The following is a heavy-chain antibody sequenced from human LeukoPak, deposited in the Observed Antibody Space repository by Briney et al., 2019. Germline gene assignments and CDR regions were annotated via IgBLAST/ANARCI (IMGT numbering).Heavy chain of an antibody. J-gene: IGHJ4*02. Sequence: GESLKISCKGSGYRFSTYWIGWVRQMPGKGLEWMGIIYPVDSDTRYSPSFQGQVTISADKSISAAYLQWSSLKASDTAMYYCARLNDYDSSGYYYVADYWGQGTLVTVSS. D-gene: IGHD3-22*01. CDR2: IYPVDSDT. CDR3: ARLNDYDSSGYYYVADY. V-gene: IGHV5-51*01. CDR1: GYRFSTYW.